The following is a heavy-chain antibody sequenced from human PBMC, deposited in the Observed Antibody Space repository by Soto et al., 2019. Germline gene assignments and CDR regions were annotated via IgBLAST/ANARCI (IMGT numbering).Heavy chain of an antibody. CDR2: INPNSGGT. J-gene: IGHJ6*02. CDR3: ARDNYDFWSGYRCAPYYYGMDV. Sequence: ASVKVSCKASGYTFTGYYLHWVRQAPGQELEWMGWINPNSGGTNYAQKFQGWVTMTRDTSISTAYMELSRLRSDDTAVYYCARDNYDFWSGYRCAPYYYGMDVWGQGTTVTVSS. D-gene: IGHD3-3*01. CDR1: GYTFTGYY. V-gene: IGHV1-2*04.